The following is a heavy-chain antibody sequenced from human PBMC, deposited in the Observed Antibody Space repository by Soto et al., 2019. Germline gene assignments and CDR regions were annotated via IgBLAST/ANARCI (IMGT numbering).Heavy chain of an antibody. CDR2: IYSTGNT. Sequence: QLQLQESGPGLVKPSETLSLTCTVSGGSISSSSYWGWIRQPPGEGLEWIGSIYSTGNTYYNPSLKSPVSIPAATPKNQFSLNLPPVTAAATAVYYCRRSSRYSTDVWGQGTTVTVSS. CDR3: RRSSRYSTDV. D-gene: IGHD6-13*01. V-gene: IGHV4-39*01. CDR1: GGSISSSSY. J-gene: IGHJ6*02.